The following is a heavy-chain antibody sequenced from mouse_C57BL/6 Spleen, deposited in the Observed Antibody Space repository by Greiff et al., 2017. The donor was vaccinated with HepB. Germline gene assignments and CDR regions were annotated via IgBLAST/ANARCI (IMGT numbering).Heavy chain of an antibody. Sequence: VKLQQPGAELVKPGASVKLSCKASGYTFTSYWMHWVKQRPGRGLEWIGRIDPNSGGTKYNEKFKSKATLTVDKPSSTAYMQLSSLTSEDSAVYYCASGTVVATDYYAMDYWGQGTSVTVSS. V-gene: IGHV1-72*01. J-gene: IGHJ4*01. CDR3: ASGTVVATDYYAMDY. CDR1: GYTFTSYW. CDR2: IDPNSGGT. D-gene: IGHD1-1*01.